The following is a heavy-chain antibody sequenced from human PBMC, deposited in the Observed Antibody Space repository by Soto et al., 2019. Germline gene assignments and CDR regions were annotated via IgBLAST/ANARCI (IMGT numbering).Heavy chain of an antibody. CDR2: IIPIFGTA. V-gene: IGHV1-69*06. CDR3: AWFSAANVWGFDY. Sequence: GASVKVSCKASGGTFSSYAISWVRQAPGQGLEWMGGIIPIFGTANYAQKFQGRVTITADKSTSTAYMELSSLRSEDTAVYYCAWFSAANVWGFDYWGQGTLVTVSS. CDR1: GGTFSSYA. J-gene: IGHJ4*02. D-gene: IGHD3-16*01.